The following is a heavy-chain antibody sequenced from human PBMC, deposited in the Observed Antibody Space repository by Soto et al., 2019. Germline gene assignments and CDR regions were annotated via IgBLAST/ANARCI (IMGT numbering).Heavy chain of an antibody. CDR2: ISSSSSYI. Sequence: LSCAASGFTFSSYSMNWVRQAPGKGLEWVSSISSSSSYIYYADSVKGRFTISRDNAKNSLYLQMNSLRAEDTAVYYCARDPPNSIVVVTATSDYWGQGTLVTVYS. D-gene: IGHD2-21*02. V-gene: IGHV3-21*01. J-gene: IGHJ4*02. CDR3: ARDPPNSIVVVTATSDY. CDR1: GFTFSSYS.